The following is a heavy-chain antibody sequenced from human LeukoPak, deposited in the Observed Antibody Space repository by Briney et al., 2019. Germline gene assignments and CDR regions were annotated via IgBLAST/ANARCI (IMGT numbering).Heavy chain of an antibody. V-gene: IGHV4-59*08. D-gene: IGHD6-13*01. Sequence: SETLSLTCTVSGGSLSGHWWSWIRQPPGKGLEWIGYIYYSGNTNYNPSLNTRVTISVATSKNQFSLKLTSVTAADTPVYYCAGLHFAAAEELDPWGQGTLVTVSS. CDR3: AGLHFAAAEELDP. CDR1: GGSLSGHW. CDR2: IYYSGNT. J-gene: IGHJ5*02.